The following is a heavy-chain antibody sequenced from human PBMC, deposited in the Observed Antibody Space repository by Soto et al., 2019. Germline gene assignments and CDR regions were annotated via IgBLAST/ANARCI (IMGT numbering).Heavy chain of an antibody. Sequence: QVQLVESGGGVVQPGRSLRLSCAASGFTFSSCGMHWVRQAPGKGLEWVAVISYDGSNKYYADSVKGRFTISRDNSKNTLYVQMNSLRAEDTAVYYCAKDSRGLGWVDRWGQGALLTVSS. CDR1: GFTFSSCG. V-gene: IGHV3-30*18. J-gene: IGHJ5*02. CDR3: AKDSRGLGWVDR. D-gene: IGHD3-10*01. CDR2: ISYDGSNK.